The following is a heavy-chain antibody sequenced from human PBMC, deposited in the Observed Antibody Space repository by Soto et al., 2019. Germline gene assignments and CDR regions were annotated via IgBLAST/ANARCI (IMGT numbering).Heavy chain of an antibody. CDR1: GGSISSYY. J-gene: IGHJ4*02. CDR2: IYYSGST. CDR3: ARASETGGIDY. V-gene: IGHV4-59*01. Sequence: PSETLSLTCTVSGGSISSYYWSWIRQPPGKGLEWIGYIYYSGSTNYNPSLKSRVTISVDTSKNQFSLKLSSVTAADTAVYYSARASETGGIDYWGQGTLVTVSS. D-gene: IGHD1-1*01.